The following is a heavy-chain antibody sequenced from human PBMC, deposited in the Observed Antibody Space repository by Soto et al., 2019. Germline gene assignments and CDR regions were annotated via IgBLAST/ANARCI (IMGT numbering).Heavy chain of an antibody. CDR2: ITGSGGST. CDR3: ARRGSGSYYDY. Sequence: EVQLLESGGGLVQPGGSLRLSCAASGLTFSSYAMRWVRQAPVKGLEWVSAITGSGGSTYYADSVKARFTISRDNSKITLYLQMNSLRAEETAVYYCARRGSGSYYDYWGQGTLVTVSS. D-gene: IGHD1-26*01. CDR1: GLTFSSYA. V-gene: IGHV3-23*01. J-gene: IGHJ4*02.